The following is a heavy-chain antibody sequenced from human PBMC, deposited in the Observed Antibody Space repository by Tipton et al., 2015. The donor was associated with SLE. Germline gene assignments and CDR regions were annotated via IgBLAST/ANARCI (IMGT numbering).Heavy chain of an antibody. D-gene: IGHD1-7*01. J-gene: IGHJ4*02. CDR1: GLIFNDAW. Sequence: GSLRLSCAASGLIFNDAWMSWVRQAPGKGLEWVGRIKSESDGGATDYAAPVKGRFTISRDDSKNTLYLQMNSLKTEDTAMYYCTTSVLTGTSYWGQGTLVTVSS. CDR2: IKSESDGGAT. CDR3: TTSVLTGTSY. V-gene: IGHV3-15*01.